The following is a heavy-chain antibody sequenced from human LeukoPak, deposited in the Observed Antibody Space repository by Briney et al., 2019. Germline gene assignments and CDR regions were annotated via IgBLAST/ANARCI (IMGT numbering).Heavy chain of an antibody. D-gene: IGHD3-22*01. CDR1: GFTFSIYG. J-gene: IGHJ3*02. V-gene: IGHV3-23*01. Sequence: PGGSLRLSCAASGFTFSIYGMTWVRQAPGKGLEWVSGISGSGVSTYYADSVKGRFTISRDNSKNTLYLQMNSLRAEDTAVYYCARGSLGYDSSAIINGYAFDIWGQGTMVTVSS. CDR2: ISGSGVST. CDR3: ARGSLGYDSSAIINGYAFDI.